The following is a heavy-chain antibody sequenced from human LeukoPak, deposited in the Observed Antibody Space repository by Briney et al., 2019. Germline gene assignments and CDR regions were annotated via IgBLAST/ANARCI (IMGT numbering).Heavy chain of an antibody. CDR2: IHFGGGA. D-gene: IGHD6-13*01. Sequence: GGSLRLSCAASGFSVGRKYMAWVRQAPGKGLEWVSTIHFGGGASYADSVKGRFTISRDNSKNTLYLQMNSLRAEDTAVYYCARGGIAAAGLMDVWGQGTTVTVSS. J-gene: IGHJ6*02. CDR3: ARGGIAAAGLMDV. V-gene: IGHV3-66*01. CDR1: GFSVGRKY.